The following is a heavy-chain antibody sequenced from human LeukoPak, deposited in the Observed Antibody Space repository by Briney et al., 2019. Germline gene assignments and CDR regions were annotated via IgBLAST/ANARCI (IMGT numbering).Heavy chain of an antibody. CDR1: RFTFSKYW. CDR3: ATKQWLAPPPDS. V-gene: IGHV3-74*01. CDR2: INTDGTVT. Sequence: GGSLRLSCAASRFTFSKYWMLWVRQAPGKGLESVSRINTDGTVTTYADSVNGRFTVSRDNADNTMFLQMNSVRDEDTAVYYCATKQWLAPPPDSWGQGTPVTVSS. D-gene: IGHD6-19*01. J-gene: IGHJ4*02.